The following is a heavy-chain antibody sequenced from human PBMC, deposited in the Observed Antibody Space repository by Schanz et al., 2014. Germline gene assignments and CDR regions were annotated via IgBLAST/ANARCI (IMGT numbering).Heavy chain of an antibody. J-gene: IGHJ4*02. Sequence: EVQLLESGGGLVQPGGSLRLSCAASGFTFSSYAMSWVRQAPGKGLEWVSAISGSGGDTYYADSVKGRFTISRDNSKNTLYLQMNSLRPEDTAIYYCAKNQYDDVDLSSFYFDFWGQGTLVTVSS. CDR2: ISGSGGDT. D-gene: IGHD3-10*02. V-gene: IGHV3-23*01. CDR1: GFTFSSYA. CDR3: AKNQYDDVDLSSFYFDF.